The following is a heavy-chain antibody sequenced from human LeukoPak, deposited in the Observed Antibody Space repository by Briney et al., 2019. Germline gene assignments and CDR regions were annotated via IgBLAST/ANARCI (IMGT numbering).Heavy chain of an antibody. CDR2: INPCGGST. CDR3: ARDLRGYSYGQLAYYYGMDV. V-gene: IGHV1-46*01. D-gene: IGHD5-18*01. CDR1: GYTFTSYY. Sequence: ASVKVSYKASGYTFTSYYMHWVRQAPGQGPEWMGIINPCGGSTSYAQKFQGRVTMTRDTSTSTVYMELSSLRSEDTAVYYCARDLRGYSYGQLAYYYGMDVWGKGTTVTVSS. J-gene: IGHJ6*04.